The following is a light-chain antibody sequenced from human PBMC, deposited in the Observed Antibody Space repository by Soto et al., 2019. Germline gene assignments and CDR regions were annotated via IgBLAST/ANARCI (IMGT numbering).Light chain of an antibody. CDR2: DVT. V-gene: IGLV2-8*01. CDR3: SSYRDRKNLV. CDR1: SSDIGGYNS. Sequence: QSVLTQSPSASGSPGQSVTISCTGTSSDIGGYNSVSWYQQHPGKAPKVMIYDVTKRPSGVPDRFSGSKSGNTASLTVSALQAEDEADYYYSSYRDRKNLVFGTGTKVTVL. J-gene: IGLJ1*01.